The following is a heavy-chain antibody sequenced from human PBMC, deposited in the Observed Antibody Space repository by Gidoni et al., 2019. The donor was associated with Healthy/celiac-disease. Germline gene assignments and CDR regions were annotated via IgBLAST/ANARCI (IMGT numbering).Heavy chain of an antibody. D-gene: IGHD6-13*01. V-gene: IGHV3-23*01. J-gene: IGHJ4*02. CDR2: ISGSGGST. CDR1: GFPFSSYA. CDR3: AKDRYSSSFFDY. Sequence: EVQLLESGGGLVQPGGSLRLSCAASGFPFSSYAMSWLRQAPGKGLEWVSAISGSGGSTYYADSVKGRFTISRDNSKNTLYLQMNSLRAEDTAVYYCAKDRYSSSFFDYWGQGTLVTVSS.